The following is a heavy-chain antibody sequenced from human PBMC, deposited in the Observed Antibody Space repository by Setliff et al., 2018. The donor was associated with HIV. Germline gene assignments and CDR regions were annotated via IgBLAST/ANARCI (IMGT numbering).Heavy chain of an antibody. Sequence: ASVKVSCKASGYTFTDYYIHWVRQAPGQGLEWMGWINSASGGTNYAQNFQGRVTVTRDTSINAAYMELRRLRSDDTAVYYCARDPNTGWYYLDFWGPGALVTVSS. CDR3: ARDPNTGWYYLDF. CDR1: GYTFTDYY. J-gene: IGHJ4*02. D-gene: IGHD6-19*01. CDR2: INSASGGT. V-gene: IGHV1-2*02.